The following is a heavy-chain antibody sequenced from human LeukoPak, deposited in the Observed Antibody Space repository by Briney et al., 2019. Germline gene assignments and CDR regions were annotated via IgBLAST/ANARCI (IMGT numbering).Heavy chain of an antibody. D-gene: IGHD3-22*01. CDR1: GGCISSGGYS. CDR2: IYHSGST. J-gene: IGHJ5*02. V-gene: IGHV4-30-2*01. Sequence: SETLSLTCAVSGGCISSGGYSLSWIRQPPGKGLEWIVYIYHSGSTYYNPSLKSRVTISVDRSKNQFSLKLSSVTAADTAVYYCARAPFGYYDSSGYTNWFDPWGQGTLVTVSS. CDR3: ARAPFGYYDSSGYTNWFDP.